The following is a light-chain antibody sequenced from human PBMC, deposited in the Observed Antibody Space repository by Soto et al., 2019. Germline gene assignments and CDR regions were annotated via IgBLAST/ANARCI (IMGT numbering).Light chain of an antibody. V-gene: IGKV3-20*01. J-gene: IGKJ1*01. CDR2: GES. CDR1: QSVSSSY. CDR3: LQYGSSQWT. Sequence: EIVLTQSPGTLSLSPGERATLSCRASQSVSSSYLAWYQQNPGQAPRLLIYGESSRATGIPDRFSGSGSGTDFTLTISRLEPEGFAVYYCLQYGSSQWTFGQGTKVEIK.